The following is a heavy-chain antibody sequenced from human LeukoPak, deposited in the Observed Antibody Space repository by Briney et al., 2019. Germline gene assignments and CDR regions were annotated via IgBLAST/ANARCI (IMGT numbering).Heavy chain of an antibody. D-gene: IGHD2-15*01. CDR1: GGSITSGSYY. Sequence: PSETLSLTCTVSGGSITSGSYYWGWIRQPPGKGLEWIGSIYYSGSTYYNPSLKSRVTISVDTSNKLFSLKLSSVTAADTAVYYCARVSCSGGACPFGSWFDPWGRGTLVTVSS. CDR3: ARVSCSGGACPFGSWFDP. V-gene: IGHV4-39*02. J-gene: IGHJ5*02. CDR2: IYYSGST.